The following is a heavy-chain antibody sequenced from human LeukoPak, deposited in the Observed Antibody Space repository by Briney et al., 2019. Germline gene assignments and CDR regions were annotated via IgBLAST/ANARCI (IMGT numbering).Heavy chain of an antibody. CDR1: GFIFSSYG. D-gene: IGHD6-13*01. CDR2: IGGSGGST. CDR3: AQLITAAGPGN. Sequence: GGSLRLSCAASGFIFSSYGMSWVRQAPGKGLEWVSSIGGSGGSTYYAESVKGRFTISRDNSKNTLYLQMNSLRGEDTAVYYCAQLITAAGPGNWGQGTLVTVSS. J-gene: IGHJ4*02. V-gene: IGHV3-23*01.